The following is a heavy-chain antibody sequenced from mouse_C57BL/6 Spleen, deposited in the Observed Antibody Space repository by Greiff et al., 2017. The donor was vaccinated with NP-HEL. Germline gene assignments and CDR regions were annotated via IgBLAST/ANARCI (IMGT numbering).Heavy chain of an antibody. Sequence: QVQLQQSGPGLVAPSQSLSITCTVSGFSLTSYGVSWVRQPPGKGLEWLGVIWGDGSTNYHSARIYRLSISKDNSTSQVFLKLNSLQTDDTATYYCAKDDGNYWYFDVWGTGTTVTVSS. CDR1: GFSLTSYG. J-gene: IGHJ1*03. D-gene: IGHD2-3*01. V-gene: IGHV2-3*01. CDR3: AKDDGNYWYFDV. CDR2: IWGDGST.